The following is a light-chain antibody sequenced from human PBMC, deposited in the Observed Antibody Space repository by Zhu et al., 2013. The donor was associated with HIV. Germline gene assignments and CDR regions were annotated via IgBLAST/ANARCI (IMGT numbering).Light chain of an antibody. CDR1: QTVSYRH. J-gene: IGKJ5*01. V-gene: IGKV3-20*01. CDR3: QQHGSSPPT. CDR2: GSS. Sequence: EIVLMQSPGSLSLSRGESATLSCRASQTVSYRHIAWYHQKPGQPPRLLLYGSSSRAPGIPERFSGSGSGTDFTLTITGLEPEDSAVYYCQQHGSSPPTFGHGTRLEIK.